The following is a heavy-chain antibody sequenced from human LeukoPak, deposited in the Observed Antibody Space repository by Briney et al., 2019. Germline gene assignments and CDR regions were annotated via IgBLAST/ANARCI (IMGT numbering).Heavy chain of an antibody. CDR1: GGSISSSSYY. D-gene: IGHD5-24*01. J-gene: IGHJ3*02. V-gene: IGHV4-39*01. CDR2: IYYSGST. CDR3: ARHFGERWLRYDAFDI. Sequence: PSETLSLTCTVSGGSISSSSYYWGWIRQPPGKGLEWIGSIYYSGSTYYNPSLKSRVTISVDTSKNQFSLKLSSVTAADTAVYYCARHFGERWLRYDAFDIWGQGTMVTVSS.